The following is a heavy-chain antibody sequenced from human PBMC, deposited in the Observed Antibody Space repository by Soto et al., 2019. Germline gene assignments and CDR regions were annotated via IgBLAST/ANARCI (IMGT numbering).Heavy chain of an antibody. CDR2: IYYSGST. CDR3: ARAGYDSSGYFRDAFDI. D-gene: IGHD3-22*01. V-gene: IGHV4-31*03. Sequence: TLSLTCTVSGGSISIGGYYWSWIRRHPGKGLEWIGYIYYSGSTYYNPSLKSRVTISVDTSKNQFSLKLSSVTAADTAVYYCARAGYDSSGYFRDAFDIWGQGTMVTVSS. CDR1: GGSISIGGYY. J-gene: IGHJ3*02.